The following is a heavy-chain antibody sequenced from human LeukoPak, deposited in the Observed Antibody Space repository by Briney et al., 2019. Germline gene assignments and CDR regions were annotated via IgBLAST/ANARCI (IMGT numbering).Heavy chain of an antibody. Sequence: GESLKISCKVSGDRFTTYWIGWVRQMPGKGLEWMGIIYPGDSDTRYSPSFQGQVTISADKSISTAYLQWSSLKASDTAMYYCATSVVVPAAIDYYYGMDVWGQGTTVTVSS. CDR1: GDRFTTYW. J-gene: IGHJ6*02. CDR2: IYPGDSDT. D-gene: IGHD2-2*01. V-gene: IGHV5-51*01. CDR3: ATSVVVPAAIDYYYGMDV.